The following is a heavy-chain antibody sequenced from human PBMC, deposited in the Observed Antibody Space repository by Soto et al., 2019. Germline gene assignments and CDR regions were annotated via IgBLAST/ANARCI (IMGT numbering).Heavy chain of an antibody. CDR3: ARSWGLYCSGGSCYPPNYYYYGMDV. Sequence: SGPTLVNPTQTLTLTCTSSGFSLSTSGMCVSWIRQPPGKALEWLALIEWDDDKYYSTSLKTRLTISKDTSKNQVVLTMTNMDPVDTATYYCARSWGLYCSGGSCYPPNYYYYGMDVWGQGTTVTVSS. CDR2: IEWDDDK. V-gene: IGHV2-70*01. D-gene: IGHD2-15*01. CDR1: GFSLSTSGMC. J-gene: IGHJ6*02.